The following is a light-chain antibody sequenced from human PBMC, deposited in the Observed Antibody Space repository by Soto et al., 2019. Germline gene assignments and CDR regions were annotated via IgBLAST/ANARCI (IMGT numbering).Light chain of an antibody. J-gene: IGKJ4*01. CDR3: QQTNTFLPLT. V-gene: IGKV1-12*01. Sequence: DIQMTQSPSSVSASVRDRVTITCRASQGISNWLAWYQQQPGKAPKLLISSAYTLKSGVPSRFSGGGSGTHFTLIISSLQPEDFATYYCQQTNTFLPLTFGGGTKVEIK. CDR1: QGISNW. CDR2: SAY.